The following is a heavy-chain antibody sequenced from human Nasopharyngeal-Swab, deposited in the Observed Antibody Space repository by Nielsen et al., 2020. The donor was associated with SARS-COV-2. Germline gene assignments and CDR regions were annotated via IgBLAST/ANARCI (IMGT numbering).Heavy chain of an antibody. V-gene: IGHV3-30-3*01. CDR3: ARERVAWIVVVVAGREFDP. D-gene: IGHD2-15*01. CDR1: GFTFRRYW. Sequence: SCAASGFTFRRYWMSWGRQATGKGLEWVAVISYDGSNKYYADSVKGRFTISRDNSKNTLYLQMNSLIAEDTAVYYCARERVAWIVVVVAGREFDPWGQGTLVTV. J-gene: IGHJ5*02. CDR2: ISYDGSNK.